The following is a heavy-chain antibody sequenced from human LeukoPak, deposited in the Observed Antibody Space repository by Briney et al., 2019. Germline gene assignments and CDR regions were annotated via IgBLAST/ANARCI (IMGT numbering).Heavy chain of an antibody. V-gene: IGHV1-2*02. CDR3: ARGGSYSSLNWFDP. CDR1: GYTFTGYY. Sequence: ASVKVSCKASGYTFTGYYMHWVRQAPGQGLEWMGWVNPNSGGTNYAQKFQGRVTMTRDTSISTAYMELSRLRSDDTAVYYCARGGSYSSLNWFDPWGQGTLVTVSS. CDR2: VNPNSGGT. D-gene: IGHD6-13*01. J-gene: IGHJ5*02.